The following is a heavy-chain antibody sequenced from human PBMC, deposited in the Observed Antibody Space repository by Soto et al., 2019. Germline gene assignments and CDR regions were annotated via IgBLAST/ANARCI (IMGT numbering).Heavy chain of an antibody. V-gene: IGHV3-7*03. Sequence: EVQLLGSGGGLVQPGGSLRVSCVGSGFTFSTYWMNWVRQAPGMGLEWVANINPDGTVGTYVDSVKGRFTTSRDNARKSLFLQMNSLRVDDTAVYFCPGWGGHDSNYWGQGIVVTVSS. J-gene: IGHJ4*02. CDR3: PGWGGHDSNY. CDR2: INPDGTVG. D-gene: IGHD3-16*01. CDR1: GFTFSTYW.